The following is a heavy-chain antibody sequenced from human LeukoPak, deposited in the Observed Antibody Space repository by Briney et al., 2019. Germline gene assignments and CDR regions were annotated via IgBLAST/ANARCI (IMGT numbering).Heavy chain of an antibody. CDR2: IKQDGSEK. J-gene: IGHJ6*03. CDR1: EFSFSSYW. Sequence: SGGSLRLSCAASEFSFSSYWMSWVRQAPGKGLEWVANIKQDGSEKYYVDSVRGRFTISRDNAKNSLYLQMNSLRAEDTAVYNCASRGYSNFYYYMDVWGKGTTVTVSS. D-gene: IGHD4-23*01. CDR3: ASRGYSNFYYYMDV. V-gene: IGHV3-7*01.